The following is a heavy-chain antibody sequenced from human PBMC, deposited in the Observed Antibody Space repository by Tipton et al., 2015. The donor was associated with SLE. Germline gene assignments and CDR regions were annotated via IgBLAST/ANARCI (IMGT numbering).Heavy chain of an antibody. CDR2: ITGTGATE. CDR1: GFTFSTYD. Sequence: SLRLSCTASGFTFSTYDMTWVRQAPGKGLEWVAMITGTGATEYYPSSVEGRFIISKDKSKNTVFLQMNSQRGDDSAIYYCAKAPGGTGGYFDHWGQGALVTVSS. CDR3: AKAPGGTGGYFDH. J-gene: IGHJ4*02. V-gene: IGHV3-23*01. D-gene: IGHD2-15*01.